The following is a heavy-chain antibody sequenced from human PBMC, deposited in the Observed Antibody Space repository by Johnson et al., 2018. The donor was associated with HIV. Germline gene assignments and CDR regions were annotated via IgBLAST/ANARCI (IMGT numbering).Heavy chain of an antibody. J-gene: IGHJ3*01. D-gene: IGHD3-16*01. V-gene: IGHV3-23*04. Sequence: MQLVESGGGLVQPGGSLRLSCAASGFTFSDYYMNWIRQAPGKGLEWVSAISGSGGSTYYADSVKGRFTISRDNSKNTLYLQMNSLRAEDTAVYYCAKYPRFTILGSDAFDFWGHGTMVTVSS. CDR2: ISGSGGST. CDR1: GFTFSDYY. CDR3: AKYPRFTILGSDAFDF.